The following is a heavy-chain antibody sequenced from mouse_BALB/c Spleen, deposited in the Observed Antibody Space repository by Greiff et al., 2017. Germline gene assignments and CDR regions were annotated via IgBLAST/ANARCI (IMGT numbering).Heavy chain of an antibody. CDR2: ISYSGST. J-gene: IGHJ4*01. CDR1: GDSITSGY. CDR3: ARGKLLRYAMDY. Sequence: EVQLVESGPSLVKPSQTLSLTCSVTGDSITSGYWNWIRKFPGNKLEYMGYISYSGSTYYNPSLKSRISITRDTSKNQYYLQLNSVTTEDTATYYCARGKLLRYAMDYWGQGTSVTVSS. V-gene: IGHV3-8*02. D-gene: IGHD1-1*01.